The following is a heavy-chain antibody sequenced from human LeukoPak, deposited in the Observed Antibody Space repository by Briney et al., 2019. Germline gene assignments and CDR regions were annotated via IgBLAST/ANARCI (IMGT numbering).Heavy chain of an antibody. J-gene: IGHJ6*02. Sequence: ASVKVSCKASGGTFSSYAISWVRQAPGQGLEWMGRIIPILGVTTSAEKFQDRVTITADKTTSTAYMELSSLRSEDTAVYYCASRRSGGNSDYYYGMDVWGQGTTVTVSS. CDR1: GGTFSSYA. CDR2: IIPILGVT. D-gene: IGHD4-23*01. V-gene: IGHV1-69*04. CDR3: ASRRSGGNSDYYYGMDV.